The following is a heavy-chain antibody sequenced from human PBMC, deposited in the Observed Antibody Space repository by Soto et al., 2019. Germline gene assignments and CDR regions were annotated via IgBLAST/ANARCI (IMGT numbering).Heavy chain of an antibody. J-gene: IGHJ5*02. V-gene: IGHV4-34*01. CDR2: INHSGST. CDR3: ARGGGYSSGWYWFDP. D-gene: IGHD6-19*01. Sequence: QVQLQQWGAGLLKPSETLSLTCAVYGGSFSGYYWSWIRQPPGKGLEWIGEINHSGSTNYNPSLKSRVTISVYTSKTQFSLKLSSVTAADTAVYYCARGGGYSSGWYWFDPWGQGTLVTVSS. CDR1: GGSFSGYY.